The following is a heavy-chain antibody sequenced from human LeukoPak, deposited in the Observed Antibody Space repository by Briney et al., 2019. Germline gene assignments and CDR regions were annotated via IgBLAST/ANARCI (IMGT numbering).Heavy chain of an antibody. Sequence: GGSLRLSCTASGFTFGDYAMSWVRQAPGKGLEWVGFIRSKAYGGTTEYAASMKGRFTISRDDSKSIAYLQMNSLKTEDTAVYYCTRPTIAAAGTVRYWGQGTLVTVSS. CDR1: GFTFGDYA. CDR3: TRPTIAAAGTVRY. J-gene: IGHJ4*02. V-gene: IGHV3-49*04. D-gene: IGHD6-13*01. CDR2: IRSKAYGGTT.